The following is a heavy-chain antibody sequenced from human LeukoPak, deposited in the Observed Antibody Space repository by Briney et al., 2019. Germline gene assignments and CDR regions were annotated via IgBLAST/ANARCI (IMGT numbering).Heavy chain of an antibody. CDR2: MNPDSGNT. CDR1: GYTFANSD. V-gene: IGHV1-8*01. CDR3: ARYTNWGRYNYLDP. D-gene: IGHD7-27*01. Sequence: ASVKVSCKASGYTFANSDVYWVRQAPGQGFELMGWMNPDSGNTGYAQHFQGRVTLTGNISMSTAYMELNSLKSEDTAVYYCARYTNWGRYNYLDPWGPGTLVTVSS. J-gene: IGHJ5*02.